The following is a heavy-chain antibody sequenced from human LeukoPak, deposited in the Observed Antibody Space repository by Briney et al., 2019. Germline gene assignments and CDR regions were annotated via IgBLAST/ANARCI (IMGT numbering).Heavy chain of an antibody. V-gene: IGHV3-30*04. CDR2: ISYDGSNK. J-gene: IGHJ2*01. Sequence: GGSLRLSCAASGFTFSSYAMHWVRQAPGKGLEWVAVISYDGSNKYYADSVKGRFTISRDNSKNTLYLQMNSLRAEDTAVYYCARVYPPTEFWRGPSSAPDLWGRGTLVTVSS. CDR1: GFTFSSYA. D-gene: IGHD3-3*01. CDR3: ARVYPPTEFWRGPSSAPDL.